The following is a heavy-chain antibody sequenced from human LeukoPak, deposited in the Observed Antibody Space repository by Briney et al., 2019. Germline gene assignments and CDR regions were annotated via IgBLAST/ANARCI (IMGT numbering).Heavy chain of an antibody. CDR1: EFIVSINY. D-gene: IGHD3-22*01. Sequence: QPGGSLRLSCAASEFIVSINYMTWVRQAPGKGLEWVSVIYSGGSTYYADSVKGRFTISRDNSKNTLYLQMNSLRAEDTAVYYCAGTLYYDSSFDIWGQGTMVTVSS. J-gene: IGHJ3*02. V-gene: IGHV3-53*05. CDR2: IYSGGST. CDR3: AGTLYYDSSFDI.